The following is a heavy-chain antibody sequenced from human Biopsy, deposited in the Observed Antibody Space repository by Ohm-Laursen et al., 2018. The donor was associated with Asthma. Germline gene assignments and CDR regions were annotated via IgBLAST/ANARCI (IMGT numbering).Heavy chain of an antibody. V-gene: IGHV3-53*01. Sequence: SLRLSCSASGFAVSRDHMFWVRQAPGKGLEWVSVIYSGGTSHTADSVKGRFTISRDNAKKKLSLQMNSLRAEDTAVYYCARGYDSSSWGQGTPVTVSS. CDR2: IYSGGTS. CDR3: ARGYDSSS. D-gene: IGHD6-6*01. CDR1: GFAVSRDH. J-gene: IGHJ5*02.